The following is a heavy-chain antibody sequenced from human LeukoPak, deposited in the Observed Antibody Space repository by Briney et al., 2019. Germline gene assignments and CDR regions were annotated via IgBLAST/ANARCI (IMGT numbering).Heavy chain of an antibody. D-gene: IGHD3-10*01. Sequence: SETLSLTCTVSGGSISSYYWSWIRQPPGRGLEWIGYIYYSGSTNYNPSLKSRVTISVDTSKNQFSLKLSSVTAADTAVYYCARGMVRGVIRAYGMDVWGQGTTVTVSS. CDR1: GGSISSYY. V-gene: IGHV4-59*01. CDR2: IYYSGST. CDR3: ARGMVRGVIRAYGMDV. J-gene: IGHJ6*02.